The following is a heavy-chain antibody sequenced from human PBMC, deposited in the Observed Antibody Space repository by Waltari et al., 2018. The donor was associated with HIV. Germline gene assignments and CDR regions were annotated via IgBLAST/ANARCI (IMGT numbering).Heavy chain of an antibody. V-gene: IGHV3-33*05. CDR3: ARRGVLTYYYTMDV. J-gene: IGHJ6*02. CDR2: LSYDGSDK. D-gene: IGHD3-10*01. CDR1: GFPFSNHG. Sequence: QVQLVESGGGVVQPGRSLRLSCAASGFPFSNHGMHWLRQVPGKGLEWVAVLSYDGSDKYYADSVRGRFTISRDNSKNTLYLQMNNLRAEDTAVYFCARRGVLTYYYTMDVWGQGTTVTVSS.